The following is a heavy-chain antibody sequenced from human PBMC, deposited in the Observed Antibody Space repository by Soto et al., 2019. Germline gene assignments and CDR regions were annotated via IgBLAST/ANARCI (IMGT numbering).Heavy chain of an antibody. J-gene: IGHJ4*02. Sequence: QVQLVQSGAEVKKPGASVKVSCKASGYTFSSYAITWVRQAPGQGLEWMGWIITYNGNTNYAQKLQGRVTMTADTSTTTAYMDLRSLRSDDTAVYYCARTGPPVDYWGQGTLVTVSS. CDR2: IITYNGNT. V-gene: IGHV1-18*01. CDR1: GYTFSSYA. CDR3: ARTGPPVDY.